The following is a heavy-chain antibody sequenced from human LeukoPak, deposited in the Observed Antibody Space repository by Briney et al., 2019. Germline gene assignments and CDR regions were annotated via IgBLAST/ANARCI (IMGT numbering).Heavy chain of an antibody. CDR1: GFTFSNYA. Sequence: GGSLRLSCAASGFTFSNYAMSWVRQAPGKGLEWVSGVSGSGDVTYHAESVKGRFTISRDNSKNTLHLQMNSLRAEDTAVYYCATFLAIVTARDSLYFQHWGQGTLVTVSS. J-gene: IGHJ1*01. D-gene: IGHD3-3*02. CDR2: VSGSGDVT. V-gene: IGHV3-23*01. CDR3: ATFLAIVTARDSLYFQH.